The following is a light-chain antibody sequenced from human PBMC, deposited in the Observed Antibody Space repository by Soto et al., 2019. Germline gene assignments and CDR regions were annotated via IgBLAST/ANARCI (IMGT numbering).Light chain of an antibody. Sequence: QSVLTQPPSVSEAPRQRVTISCSGSSSNIRNNAVNWYQQLPGQAPKIVIYYDNLLTSGVSDRFSGSKSGISASLAISDLQSDDEADYYCAAWDDSLNAYVFGPGTKVTVL. J-gene: IGLJ1*01. V-gene: IGLV1-36*01. CDR2: YDN. CDR3: AAWDDSLNAYV. CDR1: SSNIRNNA.